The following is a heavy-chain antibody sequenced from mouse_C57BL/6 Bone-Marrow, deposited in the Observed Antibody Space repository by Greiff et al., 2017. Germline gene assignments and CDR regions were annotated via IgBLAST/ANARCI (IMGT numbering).Heavy chain of an antibody. D-gene: IGHD1-1*01. J-gene: IGHJ2*01. CDR1: GYTFTSYW. CDR2: IYPGNSDT. CDR3: TRRITTVVATADY. V-gene: IGHV1-5*01. Sequence: EVNLVESGTVLARPGASVKMSCKTSGYTFTSYWMHWVKQRPGPGLEWIGAIYPGNSDTSYNQKFKGKAKLTAVTSASTAYMELSSLTNEDSAVYYWTRRITTVVATADYWGQGTTLTVSS.